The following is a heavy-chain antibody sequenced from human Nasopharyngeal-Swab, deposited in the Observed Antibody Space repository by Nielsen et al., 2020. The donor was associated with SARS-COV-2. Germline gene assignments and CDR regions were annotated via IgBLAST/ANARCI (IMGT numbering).Heavy chain of an antibody. V-gene: IGHV3-23*01. J-gene: IGHJ4*02. CDR3: AKDNWIFDY. CDR1: GFTFSSYA. Sequence: LSLTCAASGFTFSSYAMSWVRQAPGKGLEWVSSISRSGGSTYYADSVKGRFTISRDNSKNTLYLQMNSLRAEDTAVYYCAKDNWIFDYWGQGTLVTVSS. CDR2: ISRSGGST. D-gene: IGHD1-1*01.